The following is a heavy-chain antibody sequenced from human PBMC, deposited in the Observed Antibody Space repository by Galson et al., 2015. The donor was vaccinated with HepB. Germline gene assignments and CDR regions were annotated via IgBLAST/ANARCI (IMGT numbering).Heavy chain of an antibody. CDR2: TYYRSKWYN. V-gene: IGHV6-1*01. CDR3: ARGYSSGWYLGYYGMDV. CDR1: GDSVSSNSAA. J-gene: IGHJ6*02. D-gene: IGHD6-19*01. Sequence: CAISGDSVSSNSAAWNWIRQSPSRGLEWLGRTYYRSKWYNDYAVSVKSRITINPDTSKNQFSLQLNSVTPEDTAVYYCARGYSSGWYLGYYGMDVWGQGTTVTVSS.